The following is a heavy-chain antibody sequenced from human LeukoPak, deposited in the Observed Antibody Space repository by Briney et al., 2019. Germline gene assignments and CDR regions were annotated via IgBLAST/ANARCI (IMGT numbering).Heavy chain of an antibody. CDR2: ISSSSYI. CDR1: GFTFSSYS. Sequence: GGSLRLSCAASGFTFSSYSMNWVRQAPGKGLEWVSSISSSSYIYYADSVKGRFTISRDSAKNSLYLQMNSLRAEDTAVYYCARDLKPVVVTALNWFDPWGQGTLVTVSS. CDR3: ARDLKPVVVTALNWFDP. J-gene: IGHJ5*02. V-gene: IGHV3-21*01. D-gene: IGHD2-21*02.